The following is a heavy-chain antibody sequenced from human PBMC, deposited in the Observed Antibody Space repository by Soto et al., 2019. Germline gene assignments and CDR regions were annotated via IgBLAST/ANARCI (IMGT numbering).Heavy chain of an antibody. D-gene: IGHD3-10*01. V-gene: IGHV3-23*01. J-gene: IGHJ4*02. CDR3: VKASGWFGEFDY. CDR2: ISGSGGST. CDR1: GFTFSSYA. Sequence: TASGFTFSSYAMSWVRQAPGKGLEWVSAISGSGGSTYYADSVKGRFTISRDNSKNTLYLQMNSPRAADTAVYYCVKASGWFGEFDYWGPGTLVTVSS.